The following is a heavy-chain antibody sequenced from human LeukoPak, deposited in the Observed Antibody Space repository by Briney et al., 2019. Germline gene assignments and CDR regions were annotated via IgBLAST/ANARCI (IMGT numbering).Heavy chain of an antibody. Sequence: SETLSLTCTVSGYSIRSGHYWGWIRQPPGKGLEWIGNIYHSGNTYYNPSLKSRVTISVDTSKNQFSLKLSSVTAADTAVYYCAREREGPYGYLDYWGQGILVTVSS. D-gene: IGHD4-17*01. V-gene: IGHV4-38-2*02. CDR1: GYSIRSGHY. J-gene: IGHJ4*02. CDR2: IYHSGNT. CDR3: AREREGPYGYLDY.